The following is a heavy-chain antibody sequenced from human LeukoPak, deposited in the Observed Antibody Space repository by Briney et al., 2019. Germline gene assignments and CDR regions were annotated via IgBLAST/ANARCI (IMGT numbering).Heavy chain of an antibody. CDR1: GYTFTDYY. Sequence: ASVKVSCKASGYTFTDYYIHWVRQAPGQGLEWMGWINPNSGGANYAQKFQDRVTMTRDTSIGTAYMELSWLRSDDTAIFYCAREWLSSSISWFRDAFDIWGQGTMVTVSS. V-gene: IGHV1-2*02. CDR2: INPNSGGA. D-gene: IGHD3-22*01. CDR3: AREWLSSSISWFRDAFDI. J-gene: IGHJ3*02.